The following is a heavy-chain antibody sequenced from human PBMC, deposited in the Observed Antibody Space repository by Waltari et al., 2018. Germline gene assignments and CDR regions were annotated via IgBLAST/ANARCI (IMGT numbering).Heavy chain of an antibody. D-gene: IGHD6-13*01. CDR3: ARKGSAYSSSWYQGFDY. J-gene: IGHJ4*02. V-gene: IGHV1-3*01. CDR1: GYTFTSYA. Sequence: QVQLVQSGAEVKKPGASVKVSCKASGYTFTSYAMHWVRQAPGQRLEWMGWINAGNGNTKYSQKFQGRVTITRDTSASTAYMELSSLRSEDTAVYYCARKGSAYSSSWYQGFDYWGQGTLVTVSS. CDR2: INAGNGNT.